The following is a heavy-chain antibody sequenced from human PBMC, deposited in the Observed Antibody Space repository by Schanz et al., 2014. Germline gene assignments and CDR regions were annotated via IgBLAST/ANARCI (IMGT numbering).Heavy chain of an antibody. CDR3: ARARYGLDV. V-gene: IGHV1-2*06. CDR2: ISPSSGGT. Sequence: QVQVIQSGPEVKKPGASVKVSCKASGYTFTNHYLHWVRQAPGQGLEWMGRISPSSGGTNYAQNFQGRVTMTKDTSINTVYMELSTLTSDDTAVYYCARARYGLDVWGQGTTVTVSS. CDR1: GYTFTNHY. J-gene: IGHJ6*02.